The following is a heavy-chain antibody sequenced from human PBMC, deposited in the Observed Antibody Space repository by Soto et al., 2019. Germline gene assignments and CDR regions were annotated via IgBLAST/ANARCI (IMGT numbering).Heavy chain of an antibody. CDR1: GFTFISYA. Sequence: EVQLLESGGGLVQPGGSLRLSCAASGFTFISYAMSWVRQAPGKRLEWVSAVDGSGYSTYYADSVKGRFTISRDNSKNTLYLQMNSLRAEDTAVYFCAKDLPAGRGGVYFDYWGQGALVTVSS. J-gene: IGHJ4*02. CDR3: AKDLPAGRGGVYFDY. D-gene: IGHD6-6*01. V-gene: IGHV3-23*01. CDR2: VDGSGYST.